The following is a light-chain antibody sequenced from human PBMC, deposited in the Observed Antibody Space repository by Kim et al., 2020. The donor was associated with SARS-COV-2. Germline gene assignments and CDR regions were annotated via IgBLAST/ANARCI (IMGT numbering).Light chain of an antibody. J-gene: IGKJ2*01. V-gene: IGKV1-5*03. CDR2: KAS. CDR1: KSISKW. Sequence: SGGERVTITCRDSKSISKWLAWYRQKPGKAHKLLIYKASSLESGVPSRFSGSGSGTEFTLTISSLQPDDFATYYCQQYNSYSPYTFGQGTKLEI. CDR3: QQYNSYSPYT.